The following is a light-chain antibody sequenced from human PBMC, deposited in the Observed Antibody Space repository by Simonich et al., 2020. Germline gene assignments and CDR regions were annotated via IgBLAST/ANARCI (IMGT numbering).Light chain of an antibody. CDR3: MQGIHLPLT. CDR1: QSLLHSNGYNY. V-gene: IGKV2-29*02. CDR2: EVS. J-gene: IGKJ4*01. Sequence: DIVMTQSPLSLPVTPGEPASIYCRSSQSLLHSNGYNYLDWYLQKTGQSPQLLIYEVSIRFSGVPDRFSGCGSGTDFTLKISRVEAEDVGVYYCMQGIHLPLTFGGGTKVEIK.